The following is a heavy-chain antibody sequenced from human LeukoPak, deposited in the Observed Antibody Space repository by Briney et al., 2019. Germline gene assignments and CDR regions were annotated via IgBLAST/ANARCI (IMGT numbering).Heavy chain of an antibody. CDR3: ARVLSRGKFDYNILTGYADY. CDR2: IYYSGST. D-gene: IGHD3-9*01. J-gene: IGHJ4*02. V-gene: IGHV4-59*12. Sequence: PSETLSLTCTVSGGSISNYYWSWIRQPPGKGLEWIGYIYYSGSTYYNPSLKSRVTISADTSKNQLSLKVSSVTAADTAVYSCARVLSRGKFDYNILTGYADYWGQGTLVTVSS. CDR1: GGSISNYY.